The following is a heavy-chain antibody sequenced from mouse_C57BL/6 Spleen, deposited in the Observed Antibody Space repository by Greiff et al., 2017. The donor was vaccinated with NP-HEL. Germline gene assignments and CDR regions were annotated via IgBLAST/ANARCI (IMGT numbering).Heavy chain of an antibody. D-gene: IGHD1-1*01. Sequence: EVQVVESGGGLVKPGGSLKLSCAASGFTFSSYAMSWVRQTPEKRLEWVATISDGGSYTYYPDNVKGRFTISRDNAKNNLYLQMSHLKSEDTAMYYCARAYYYGSSYGGAMDYWGHRTSVTVSS. CDR1: GFTFSSYA. J-gene: IGHJ4*01. CDR2: ISDGGSYT. CDR3: ARAYYYGSSYGGAMDY. V-gene: IGHV5-4*01.